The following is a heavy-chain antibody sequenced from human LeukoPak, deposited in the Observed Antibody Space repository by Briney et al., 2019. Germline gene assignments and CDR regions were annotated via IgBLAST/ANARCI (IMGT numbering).Heavy chain of an antibody. CDR3: ARGVERLHYFDY. J-gene: IGHJ4*02. D-gene: IGHD1-1*01. V-gene: IGHV1-2*02. Sequence: ASVKVSCKSSGYTFTDYYMHWVRQAPGQGLEWMGWINPHSGVTSYAQKFQGRVTMTRDTSISTAYMGLSRLRSDDTAVYSCARGVERLHYFDYCGQGTLVTVST. CDR1: GYTFTDYY. CDR2: INPHSGVT.